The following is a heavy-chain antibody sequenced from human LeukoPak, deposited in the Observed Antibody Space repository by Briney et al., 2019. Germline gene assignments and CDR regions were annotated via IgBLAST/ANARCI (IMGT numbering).Heavy chain of an antibody. V-gene: IGHV3-23*01. CDR1: GFTFSSYA. Sequence: GSLLLSCAAAGFTFSSYAMRWGRPAPGKGLEGGSAISGSGGSTYYADSVKGRFTISRDNSKNTLYLQMNSLRAEDTAVYYCAVPMATIGPCAFDIWGQGTMVTVSS. J-gene: IGHJ3*02. D-gene: IGHD5-12*01. CDR2: ISGSGGST. CDR3: AVPMATIGPCAFDI.